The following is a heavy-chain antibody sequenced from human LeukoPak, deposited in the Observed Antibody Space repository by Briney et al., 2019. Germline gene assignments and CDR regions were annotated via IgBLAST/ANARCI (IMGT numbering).Heavy chain of an antibody. CDR2: ITGGSGLI. V-gene: IGHV3-23*01. CDR3: AKDQVPDGLYDIDY. D-gene: IGHD3-9*01. J-gene: IGHJ4*02. CDR1: GFTFSTYA. Sequence: GGALRLSCVASGFTFSTYAMNWVRHVPGKGLEWVSVITGGSGLIRYADSVKGRFTISRDNSKSTVYLQMNSLRAEDTAIYYCAKDQVPDGLYDIDYWGQGTLVTVSS.